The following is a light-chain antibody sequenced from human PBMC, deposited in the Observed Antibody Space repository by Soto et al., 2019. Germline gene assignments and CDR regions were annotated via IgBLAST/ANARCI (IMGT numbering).Light chain of an antibody. J-gene: IGKJ4*01. CDR2: DAS. V-gene: IGKV3-11*01. Sequence: EIVLTQSPGTLSLSPGERASLSCRASQNVDTFLAWYQQKPGHSPRLLIYDASKRATGIPARFSGSGSGTDFTLTISSLEPEDFAVYYCQQRDNWPVTFGAGTKVDIK. CDR3: QQRDNWPVT. CDR1: QNVDTF.